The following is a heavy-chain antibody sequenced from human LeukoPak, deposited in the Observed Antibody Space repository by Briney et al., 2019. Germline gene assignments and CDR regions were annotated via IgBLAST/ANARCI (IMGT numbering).Heavy chain of an antibody. Sequence: LPGGPLRLSCSASGFTVNSNYMSGVRQAPGKGLEWVSVIYSGGSTYYADSVKGRFTISRDNSKNTLYLQMNSLRVEDTAVYYCAGDSGSYYSFDYWGQGTLVTVSS. CDR2: IYSGGST. CDR3: AGDSGSYYSFDY. CDR1: GFTVNSNY. J-gene: IGHJ4*02. V-gene: IGHV3-66*01. D-gene: IGHD1-26*01.